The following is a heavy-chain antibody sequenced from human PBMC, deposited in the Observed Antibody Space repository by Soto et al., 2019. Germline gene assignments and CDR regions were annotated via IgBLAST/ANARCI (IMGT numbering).Heavy chain of an antibody. CDR3: ASWLPDGYCSGGSCLDVFDI. CDR1: GGSISSYY. Sequence: SETLSLTCTVSGGSISSYYWSWIRQPPGKGLEWIGYIYYSGSTNYNPSLKSRVTISVDTSKNQFSLKLSSVTAADTAVYYCASWLPDGYCSGGSCLDVFDIWGKGTMVTVSS. J-gene: IGHJ3*02. V-gene: IGHV4-59*01. D-gene: IGHD2-15*01. CDR2: IYYSGST.